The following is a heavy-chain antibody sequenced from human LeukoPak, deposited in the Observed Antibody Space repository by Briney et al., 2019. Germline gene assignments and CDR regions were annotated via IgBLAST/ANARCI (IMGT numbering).Heavy chain of an antibody. J-gene: IGHJ6*02. Sequence: PGGSLRLSFAASGFTFSNALMSWVRQAPGKGLEWVGRIKSKTDGGTTDYAAPVKGRFTISRDDSKNTLYLQMNSLKTEDTAVYYCTTDRPVDTAMVVYYYGMDVWGQGTTVTVSS. D-gene: IGHD5-18*01. CDR3: TTDRPVDTAMVVYYYGMDV. CDR2: IKSKTDGGTT. CDR1: GFTFSNAL. V-gene: IGHV3-15*01.